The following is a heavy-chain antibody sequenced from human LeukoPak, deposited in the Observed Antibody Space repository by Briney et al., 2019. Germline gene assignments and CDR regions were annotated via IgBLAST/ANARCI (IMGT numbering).Heavy chain of an antibody. CDR1: GFTFSSYA. V-gene: IGHV3-30-3*01. D-gene: IGHD5-12*01. CDR2: ISYDGSNK. J-gene: IGHJ4*02. Sequence: WGSLRLSCAASGFTFSSYAMHWVRQAPGKRLEWVAVISYDGSNKYYADSVKGRFTISRDNSKNTLYLQMNSLRAEDTAVYYCARDGVATSLDYWGQGTLVTVSS. CDR3: ARDGVATSLDY.